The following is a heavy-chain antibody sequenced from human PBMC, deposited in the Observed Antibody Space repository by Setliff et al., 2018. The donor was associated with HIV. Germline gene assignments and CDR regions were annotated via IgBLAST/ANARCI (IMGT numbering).Heavy chain of an antibody. V-gene: IGHV4-38-2*02. CDR1: GGSISSGYY. CDR2: IYHSGST. Sequence: SSETLSLTCTVSGGSISSGYYWGWIRQPPGKGLEWIGSIYHSGSTYYNPSLKSRVTISVDTSKNQFSLKLSSVTAAGTAVYYCARMYSGYDWSPAGARTRYLDYWGQGTLVTVSS. J-gene: IGHJ4*02. CDR3: ARMYSGYDWSPAGARTRYLDY. D-gene: IGHD5-12*01.